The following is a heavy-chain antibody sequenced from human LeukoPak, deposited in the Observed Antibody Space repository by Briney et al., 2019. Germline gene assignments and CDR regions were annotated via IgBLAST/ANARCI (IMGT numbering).Heavy chain of an antibody. D-gene: IGHD1-26*01. J-gene: IGHJ3*02. V-gene: IGHV4-61*02. Sequence: SQTLSLTCTVSGGSITSGIYYWSWIRQPAGKGLEWIGRIYTSGSTNYNPSLKSRVTISVDKSKNQFSLKLSSVTAADTAVYYCARHSHTVGATLQHAFDIWGQGTMVTVSS. CDR1: GGSITSGIYY. CDR2: IYTSGST. CDR3: ARHSHTVGATLQHAFDI.